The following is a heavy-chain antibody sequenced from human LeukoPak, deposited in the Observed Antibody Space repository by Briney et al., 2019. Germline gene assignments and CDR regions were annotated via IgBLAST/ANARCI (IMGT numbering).Heavy chain of an antibody. D-gene: IGHD3-16*01. J-gene: IGHJ5*02. V-gene: IGHV1-18*04. Sequence: GASVKVSCMDSGYIFISYGISWVPQDPGQGLEWMGWISAYKGNTKYAEKYQGRVTMTTDTSTSTAYMELRSLRSDDTAVYYGARVRGRSNWFDPWGQGTLVTVSS. CDR2: ISAYKGNT. CDR1: GYIFISYG. CDR3: ARVRGRSNWFDP.